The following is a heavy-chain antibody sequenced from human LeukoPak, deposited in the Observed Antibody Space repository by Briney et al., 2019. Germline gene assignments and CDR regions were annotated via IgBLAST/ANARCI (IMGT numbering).Heavy chain of an antibody. D-gene: IGHD2-2*01. J-gene: IGHJ5*02. CDR2: ITYDGSNK. Sequence: GGSLRLSCAASGFTFSSYAIHWVRQAPGTGLEWVAVITYDGSNKYYADSVKGRFTISRDNSKNTLYLQMNSLRAEDTAVYYCARAGRYCSSTSCYGGGYNWFDPWGQGTLVTVSS. CDR1: GFTFSSYA. CDR3: ARAGRYCSSTSCYGGGYNWFDP. V-gene: IGHV3-30-3*01.